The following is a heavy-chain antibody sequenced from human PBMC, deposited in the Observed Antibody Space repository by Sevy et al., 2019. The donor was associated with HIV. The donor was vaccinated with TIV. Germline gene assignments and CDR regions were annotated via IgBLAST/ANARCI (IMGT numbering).Heavy chain of an antibody. D-gene: IGHD3-3*01. Sequence: ASVKVSCKASGYTFTGYYMHWVRQAPGQGLEWMGWINPNSGGTNYAQKFQGRVTMTRDTSISTAYMELSRLRSDDTAVYYCASDLGLRPMYYDFWSGYTYGMDVWGQGTTVTVSS. J-gene: IGHJ6*02. V-gene: IGHV1-2*02. CDR2: INPNSGGT. CDR1: GYTFTGYY. CDR3: ASDLGLRPMYYDFWSGYTYGMDV.